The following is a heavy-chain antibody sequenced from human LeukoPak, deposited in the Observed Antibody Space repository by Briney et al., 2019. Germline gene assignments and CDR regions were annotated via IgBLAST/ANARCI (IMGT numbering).Heavy chain of an antibody. CDR2: MNPNSGNT. Sequence: ASVKVSCKASGYTFTSYDINWVRQATGQGLEWMGWMNPNSGNTNYAQKLQGRVTMTTDTSTSTAYMELRSLRSDDTAVYYCARELRSEYSSFDYWGQGTLVTVSS. D-gene: IGHD6-6*01. CDR3: ARELRSEYSSFDY. CDR1: GYTFTSYD. J-gene: IGHJ4*02. V-gene: IGHV1-18*01.